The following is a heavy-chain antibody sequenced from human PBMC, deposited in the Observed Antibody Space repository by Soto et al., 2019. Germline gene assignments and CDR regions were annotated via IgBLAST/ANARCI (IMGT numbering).Heavy chain of an antibody. D-gene: IGHD2-15*01. CDR1: GGTFSSYA. V-gene: IGHV1-69*01. CDR2: IIPIFGTA. J-gene: IGHJ5*02. Sequence: QVQLVQSGAEVKKPGSSVKVSCKASGGTFSSYAISWVRQAPGHGLEWMGGIIPIFGTANYAQKFQGRVTITADESTSTAYMELSSLRSEDTAVYYCASSRCSGGSCYPYNWFDPWGQGTLVTVSS. CDR3: ASSRCSGGSCYPYNWFDP.